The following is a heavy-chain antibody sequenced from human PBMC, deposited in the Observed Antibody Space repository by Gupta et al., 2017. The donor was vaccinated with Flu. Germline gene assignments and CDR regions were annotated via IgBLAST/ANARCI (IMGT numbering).Heavy chain of an antibody. D-gene: IGHD2-15*01. Sequence: WVRQAPGQGLEWMGWINPNSGGTNYAQKFQGRVTMTRDTSISTAYMELSRLRSDDTAVYYCARWGGYCSGGSCYGVDMDVWGQGTTVTVSS. V-gene: IGHV1-2*02. J-gene: IGHJ6*02. CDR3: ARWGGYCSGGSCYGVDMDV. CDR2: INPNSGGT.